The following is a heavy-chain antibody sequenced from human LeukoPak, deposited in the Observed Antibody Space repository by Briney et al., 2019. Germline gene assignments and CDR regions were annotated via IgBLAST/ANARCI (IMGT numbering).Heavy chain of an antibody. V-gene: IGHV4-34*01. CDR2: INHSGST. J-gene: IGHJ4*02. D-gene: IGHD1-26*01. CDR1: GGSFSGYY. CDR3: ARSKWVVGATYFDY. Sequence: SETLSFTCAVYGGSFSGYYWSWIRQPPGKGLEWIGEINHSGSTNYNPSLKSRVTISVDTSKNQFSLKLSSVTAADTAVYYCARSKWVVGATYFDYWGQGTLVTVSS.